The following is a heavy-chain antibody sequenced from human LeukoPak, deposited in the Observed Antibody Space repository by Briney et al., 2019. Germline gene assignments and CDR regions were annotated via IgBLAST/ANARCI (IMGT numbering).Heavy chain of an antibody. CDR2: IHYTGRT. V-gene: IGHV4-30-4*01. Sequence: SQTLSLTCNVSGGSISSGDYFWNWIRQPPGKGLEWLGYIHYTGRTYYNPSLQSRVTVSVDTSKNQLSLRLSSVTAADTAIYYCATGSLDSWGQGTLVTVSS. CDR1: GGSISSGDYF. CDR3: ATGSLDS. J-gene: IGHJ5*01.